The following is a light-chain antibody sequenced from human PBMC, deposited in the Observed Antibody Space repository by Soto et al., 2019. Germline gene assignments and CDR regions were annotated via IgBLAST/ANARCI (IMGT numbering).Light chain of an antibody. J-gene: IGLJ2*01. CDR2: EDN. Sequence: QSALTQPASVSGSPGQSITISCTGTSSDVGSYNLVSWYQRHPGKAPKLMIYEDNRRPSGVSNRFSGSKSGNTASLTISGLQAEDEADYYCCSYAGSITYVVFGGGTKLTVL. CDR1: SSDVGSYNL. V-gene: IGLV2-23*01. CDR3: CSYAGSITYVV.